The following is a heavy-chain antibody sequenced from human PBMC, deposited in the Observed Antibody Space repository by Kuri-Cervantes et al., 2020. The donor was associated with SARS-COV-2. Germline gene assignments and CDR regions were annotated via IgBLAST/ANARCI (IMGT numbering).Heavy chain of an antibody. D-gene: IGHD4-17*01. J-gene: IGHJ5*02. CDR1: GGSISSYY. V-gene: IGHV4-59*01. Sequence: SETLSLTCTVSGGSISSYYSSWIRQPPGKGLEWIGYIYYSGSTNYNPSLKSRVTISVDTSKNQFSLKLSPVTAADTAVYYCARELGLTTVNWFDPWGQGTLVTVSS. CDR3: ARELGLTTVNWFDP. CDR2: IYYSGST.